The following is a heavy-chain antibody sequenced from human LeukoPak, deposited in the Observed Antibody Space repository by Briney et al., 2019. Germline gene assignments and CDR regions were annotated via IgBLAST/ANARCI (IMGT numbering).Heavy chain of an antibody. J-gene: IGHJ4*02. CDR1: GFTFSSYW. CDR3: ERGGGTTGGDY. D-gene: IGHD1-7*01. Sequence: PGGSLRLSCAASGFTFSSYWMHWVRQAPGKGLVWVSRLDADGSSATDADFVKGRFTISRDKAKNTLYLQLTSLRAEDTAVYYCERGGGTTGGDYWGQGTLVTVSS. V-gene: IGHV3-74*03. CDR2: LDADGSSA.